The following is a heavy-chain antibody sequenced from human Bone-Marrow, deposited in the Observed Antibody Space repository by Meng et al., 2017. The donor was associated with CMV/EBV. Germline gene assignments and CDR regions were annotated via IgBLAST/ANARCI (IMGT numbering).Heavy chain of an antibody. J-gene: IGHJ4*02. D-gene: IGHD1-26*01. Sequence: GESLKISCAASGFTFSGSAMHWVRQASGKGLEWVGRIRSKANSYATAYAASVKGRFTISRDDSKNTAYLQMNSLKTEDTAVYYCTRQGGVGAPMDLWGQGPLVTVSS. CDR3: TRQGGVGAPMDL. V-gene: IGHV3-73*01. CDR1: GFTFSGSA. CDR2: IRSKANSYAT.